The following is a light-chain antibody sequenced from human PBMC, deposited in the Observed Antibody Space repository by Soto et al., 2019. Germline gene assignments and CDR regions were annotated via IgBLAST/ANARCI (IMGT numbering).Light chain of an antibody. CDR2: DDS. Sequence: ELAQPPSVSVAPGQTARISCGGNNIGRKSVHWYQQKPGRAPVVVVYDDSDRPSGIPERFSGANSGDTATLTISRVEAGDEADYYCHVWDSSSGHYIFGTGTKVTVL. J-gene: IGLJ1*01. CDR1: NIGRKS. CDR3: HVWDSSSGHYI. V-gene: IGLV3-21*02.